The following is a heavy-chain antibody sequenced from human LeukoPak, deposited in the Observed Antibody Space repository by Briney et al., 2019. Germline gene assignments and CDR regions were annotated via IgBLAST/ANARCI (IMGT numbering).Heavy chain of an antibody. J-gene: IGHJ4*02. CDR3: ARDPKVAATRSSDY. CDR2: IYYSGST. V-gene: IGHV4-59*01. Sequence: SETLSLTCTVSGGSISSYYWSWIRQPPGKGLEWIGYIYYSGSTNYNPSLKSRVTISVDTSKNQFSLKLSSVTAADTAVYYCARDPKVAATRSSDYWGQGTLVTVSS. CDR1: GGSISSYY. D-gene: IGHD2-15*01.